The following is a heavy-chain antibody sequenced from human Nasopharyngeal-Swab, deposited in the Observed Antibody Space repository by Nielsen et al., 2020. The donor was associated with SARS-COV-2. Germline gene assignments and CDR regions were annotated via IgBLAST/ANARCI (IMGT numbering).Heavy chain of an antibody. Sequence: SETLSLTFAVFNGSFNPYYWTCIRQPQGKGLEWNVEINHAGITKYNPSLKSRVAISVDTSQNQFSLKLSSVTAADTAVYYCARETSVTTLWYFHLWGRGTLVTVSS. D-gene: IGHD4-17*01. J-gene: IGHJ2*01. CDR3: ARETSVTTLWYFHL. V-gene: IGHV4-34*01. CDR2: INHAGIT. CDR1: NGSFNPYY.